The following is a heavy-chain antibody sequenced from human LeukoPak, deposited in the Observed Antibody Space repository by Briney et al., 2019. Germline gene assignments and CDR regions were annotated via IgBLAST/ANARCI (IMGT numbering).Heavy chain of an antibody. CDR1: GFTFSSFG. CDR3: ARARREVVITYYYYYYMDV. CDR2: ISYDGSNK. D-gene: IGHD3-22*01. V-gene: IGHV3-30*03. J-gene: IGHJ6*03. Sequence: PGGSLRLSCAASGFTFSSFGMSWVRQAPGKGLEWVAVISYDGSNKYYADSVKGRFTISRDNSKNTLYLQMNSLRAEDTAVYYCARARREVVITYYYYYYMDVWGKGTTVTVSS.